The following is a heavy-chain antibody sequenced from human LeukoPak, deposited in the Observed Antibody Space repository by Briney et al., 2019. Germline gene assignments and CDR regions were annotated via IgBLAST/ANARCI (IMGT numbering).Heavy chain of an antibody. D-gene: IGHD3-10*01. CDR3: ARGRITMVRGAPWYFDL. V-gene: IGHV4-31*03. CDR2: IYYSGST. J-gene: IGHJ2*01. Sequence: SETLSLTCTVSGGSISSGGYYWSWIRQHPGKGLEWIGYIYYSGSTYYNPSLKSRVTISVDTSKNQFSLKLSSVTDADTAVYYCARGRITMVRGAPWYFDLWGRGTLVTVSS. CDR1: GGSISSGGYY.